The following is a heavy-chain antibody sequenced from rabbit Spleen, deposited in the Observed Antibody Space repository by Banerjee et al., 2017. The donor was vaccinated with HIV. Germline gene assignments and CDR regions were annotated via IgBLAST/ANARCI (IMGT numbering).Heavy chain of an antibody. J-gene: IGHJ4*01. D-gene: IGHD6-1*01. CDR3: ARGPRYGDVTAFDL. V-gene: IGHV1S40*01. Sequence: QSLEESGGDLVKPEGSLTLTCTASGFSFSSSYYMCWVRQAPGKGLECIACIYGDRSGSTYYANWAKGRFTISRTSSTTVTLEMTSLTAADTTTYFCARGPRYGDVTAFDLWGPGPLVTVS. CDR2: IYGDRSGST. CDR1: GFSFSSSYY.